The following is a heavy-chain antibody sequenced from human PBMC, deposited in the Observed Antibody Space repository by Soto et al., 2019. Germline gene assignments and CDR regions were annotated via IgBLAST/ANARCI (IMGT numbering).Heavy chain of an antibody. CDR2: INSDGSGT. V-gene: IGHV3-74*01. CDR1: GFDFSNSW. Sequence: EVQLVESGGGLVQPGGSLRLSCAASGFDFSNSWIHWVRQGPGKGLVWVSHINSDGSGTNYADSVQGRFTISRHNAKNTVYLQMHSLGADDTAVCNCAEDTAYAMGVWGQGTRVTVSS. J-gene: IGHJ6*02. CDR3: AEDTAYAMGV. D-gene: IGHD2-15*01.